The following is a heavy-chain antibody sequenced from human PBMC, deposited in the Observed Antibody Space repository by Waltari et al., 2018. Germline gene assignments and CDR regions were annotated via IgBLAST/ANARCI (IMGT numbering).Heavy chain of an antibody. V-gene: IGHV3-11*06. CDR3: ARDREGLWFDP. J-gene: IGHJ5*02. CDR1: GGSISSGGYY. Sequence: QVQLQESGPGLVKPSQTLSLTCTVSGGSISSGGYYWSWIRQHPGKGLEWVSSISSSSSYIYYADSVKGRFTISRDNAKNSLYLQMNSLRAEDTAVYYCARDREGLWFDPWGQGTLVTVSS. CDR2: ISSSSSYI.